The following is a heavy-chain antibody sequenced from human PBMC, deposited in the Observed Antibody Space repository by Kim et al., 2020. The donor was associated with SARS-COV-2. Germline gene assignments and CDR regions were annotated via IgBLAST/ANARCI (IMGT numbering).Heavy chain of an antibody. CDR1: GYSFTSYW. D-gene: IGHD5-12*01. CDR2: IDPSDSYT. CDR3: ARHRWLRSWIDY. V-gene: IGHV5-10-1*01. J-gene: IGHJ4*02. Sequence: AESLKISCKGSGYSFTSYWISWVRQMPGKGLEWMGRIDPSDSYTNYSPSFQGHVTISADKSISTAYLQWSSLKASDTAMYYCARHRWLRSWIDYWGQGTLVTVSS.